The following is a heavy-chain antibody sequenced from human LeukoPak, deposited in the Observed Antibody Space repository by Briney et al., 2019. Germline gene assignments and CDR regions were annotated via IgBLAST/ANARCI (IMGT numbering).Heavy chain of an antibody. V-gene: IGHV3-23*01. CDR2: ISGSGGST. CDR1: GFTFSIYA. Sequence: GGSLRLSCAASGFTFSIYAMTWVRQAPGKGLEWVSGISGSGGSTYYADSVKGRFTISRDNSKDTLYPQMNSLRAEDTAVYYCARAEARYYYMDVWGKGTTVIISS. CDR3: ARAEARYYYMDV. J-gene: IGHJ6*03.